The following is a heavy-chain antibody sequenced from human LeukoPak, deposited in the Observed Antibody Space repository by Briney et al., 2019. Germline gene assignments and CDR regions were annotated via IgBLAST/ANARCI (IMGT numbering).Heavy chain of an antibody. J-gene: IGHJ2*01. CDR2: INWNGRST. CDR3: ARGPHSSSWYWYFDL. CDR1: GFTFDDYG. D-gene: IGHD6-13*01. Sequence: GGSLRLSCAASGFTFDDYGMSWVRQAPGKGLEWVSGINWNGRSTYFADSVKGRFTISRDNAKDSLYLQMNSLRVEDTAFYYCARGPHSSSWYWYFDLWGRGALVTVSS. V-gene: IGHV3-20*04.